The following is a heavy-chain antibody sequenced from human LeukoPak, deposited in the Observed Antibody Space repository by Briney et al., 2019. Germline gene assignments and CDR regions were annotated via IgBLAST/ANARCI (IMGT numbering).Heavy chain of an antibody. V-gene: IGHV4-34*01. Sequence: KPSETLSLTCTVSGGSISSYYWSWIRQPPGKGLEWIGEINHSGSTNYNPSLKSRVTISVDTSKNQFSLKLSSVTAADTAVYYCARFYDSSGYYFNWFDPWGQGTLVTVSS. CDR2: INHSGST. J-gene: IGHJ5*02. CDR3: ARFYDSSGYYFNWFDP. D-gene: IGHD3-22*01. CDR1: GGSISSYY.